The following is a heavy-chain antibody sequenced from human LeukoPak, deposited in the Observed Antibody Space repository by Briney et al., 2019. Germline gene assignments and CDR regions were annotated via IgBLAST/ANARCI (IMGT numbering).Heavy chain of an antibody. D-gene: IGHD3-22*01. Sequence: SETLSLTCTVSGGSISSGGYYWSWIRQHPGKGLEWIGYIYYTGSTYYNPSLKSRITISVDTSKNQFSLKLSSVTAADTAVYYCARSSYYYDSSGYYKGPFDPWGQGTLVTVSS. CDR3: ARSSYYYDSSGYYKGPFDP. CDR2: IYYTGST. CDR1: GGSISSGGYY. J-gene: IGHJ5*02. V-gene: IGHV4-31*03.